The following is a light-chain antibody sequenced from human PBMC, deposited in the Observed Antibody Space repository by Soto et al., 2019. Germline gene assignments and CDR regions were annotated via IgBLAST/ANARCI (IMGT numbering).Light chain of an antibody. Sequence: DIQMTQSPSSLSASVGDRVTTTCRASQSIGSYLSWYQQKLGKAPKLLIYAASSLQSGVPSRFSGSGSGTDFTLTISSLQPEDFATYYCQQSYSTPPTFGGGTKVDIK. V-gene: IGKV1-39*01. J-gene: IGKJ4*01. CDR3: QQSYSTPPT. CDR1: QSIGSY. CDR2: AAS.